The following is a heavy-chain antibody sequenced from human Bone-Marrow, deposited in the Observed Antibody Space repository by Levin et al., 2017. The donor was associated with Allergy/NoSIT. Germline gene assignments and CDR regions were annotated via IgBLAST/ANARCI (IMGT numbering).Heavy chain of an antibody. Sequence: QSGESLKISCIVSGFTIGEFGDYALSWFRQAPGKGLEWVGFIRTKIYGETTEYAASVKGRFTVSRDDSKNIAYLQMNSLTTEDTGVYYCARGGSIAPQLYYYGMDVWGQGTTVTVSS. D-gene: IGHD6-6*01. J-gene: IGHJ6*02. CDR2: IRTKIYGETT. CDR3: ARGGSIAPQLYYYGMDV. V-gene: IGHV3-49*03. CDR1: GFTIGEFGDYA.